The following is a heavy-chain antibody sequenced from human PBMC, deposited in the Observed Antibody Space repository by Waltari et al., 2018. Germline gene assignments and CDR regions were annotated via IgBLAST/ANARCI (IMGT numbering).Heavy chain of an antibody. Sequence: EVQLVESGGGLVQPGGSLRLSCAASGFTFSSYSMNWFRQAPGQGLEGVSYISRISSTVYYADSVKGRFTISRDNAKNSLYLQMNSLRAKDTAVYYCARDGPTELDYDSSGYYYAEYFQHWGQGTLVTVSS. J-gene: IGHJ1*01. V-gene: IGHV3-48*01. CDR2: ISRISSTV. CDR1: GFTFSSYS. D-gene: IGHD3-22*01. CDR3: ARDGPTELDYDSSGYYYAEYFQH.